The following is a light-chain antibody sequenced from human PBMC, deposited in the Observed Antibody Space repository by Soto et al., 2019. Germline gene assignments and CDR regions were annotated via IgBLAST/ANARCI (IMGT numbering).Light chain of an antibody. CDR3: QQSYSSPPA. Sequence: DIQVTLSPSSLSTSVGDRVTITCRASQSISSYLNWYQQKPGKAPKLLIYAASTLQSGVPSRFSGGGSGTDFTLTISSLQPEDFATYYCQQSYSSPPAFGQGTRLEIK. V-gene: IGKV1-39*01. CDR2: AAS. J-gene: IGKJ5*01. CDR1: QSISSY.